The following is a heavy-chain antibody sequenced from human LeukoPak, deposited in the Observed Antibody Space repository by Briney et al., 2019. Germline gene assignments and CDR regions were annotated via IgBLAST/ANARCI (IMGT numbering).Heavy chain of an antibody. CDR3: ARDGGSSEFDY. CDR1: GFTFSGHW. V-gene: IGHV3-30-3*01. Sequence: GGSLRLSCTASGFTFSGHWMSWVRQAPGKGLEWVAVISYDGSNKYYADSVKGRFTISRDNSKNTLYLQMNSLRAEDTAVYYCARDGGSSEFDYWGQGTLVTVSS. J-gene: IGHJ4*02. CDR2: ISYDGSNK. D-gene: IGHD3-16*01.